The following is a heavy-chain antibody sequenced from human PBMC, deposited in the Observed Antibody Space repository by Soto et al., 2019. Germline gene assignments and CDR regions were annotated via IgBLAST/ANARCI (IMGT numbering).Heavy chain of an antibody. Sequence: ASVKVSCKVSVYTLTEISMHWVRQAPGKGLEWMGGFDPEDGETIYAQKFQGRVTMTEDTSTDTAYMELSSLRSEDTAVYYCATLAGRGTNYYYYYGMDVWGQGTTVTVSS. CDR2: FDPEDGET. D-gene: IGHD6-19*01. V-gene: IGHV1-24*01. J-gene: IGHJ6*02. CDR3: ATLAGRGTNYYYYYGMDV. CDR1: VYTLTEIS.